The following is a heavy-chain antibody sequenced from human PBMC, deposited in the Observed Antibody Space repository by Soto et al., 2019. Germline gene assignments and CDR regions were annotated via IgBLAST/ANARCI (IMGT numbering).Heavy chain of an antibody. CDR1: GFTFSSYS. CDR3: ARDRRGSRAFDI. CDR2: ISSSSSYI. D-gene: IGHD3-10*01. J-gene: IGHJ3*02. Sequence: GGSLRLSCAASGFTFSSYSMNWVRQAPGKGLEWVSSISSSSSYIYYADSVKGRFTISRDNAKNSLYLQMNSLRAEDTAVYYCARDRRGSRAFDIWGQGTMVTVSS. V-gene: IGHV3-21*01.